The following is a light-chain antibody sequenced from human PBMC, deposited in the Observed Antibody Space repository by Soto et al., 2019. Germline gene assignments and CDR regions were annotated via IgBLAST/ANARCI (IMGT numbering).Light chain of an antibody. Sequence: EIVLTQSPGTLYLSPGERATLSCRASQSVTSSYLAWYQQKPGQAPRLLIYGASSRATGIPDRFSGSGSGTDFTLTISRLEPEHFAVYYCQQYGSSPAFGGGTKVEIK. V-gene: IGKV3-20*01. CDR2: GAS. J-gene: IGKJ4*01. CDR1: QSVTSSY. CDR3: QQYGSSPA.